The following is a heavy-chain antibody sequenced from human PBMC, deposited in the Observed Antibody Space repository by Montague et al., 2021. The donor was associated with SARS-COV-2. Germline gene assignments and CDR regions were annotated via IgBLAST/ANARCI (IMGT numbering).Heavy chain of an antibody. CDR2: IVNNGRKS. J-gene: IGHJ4*02. V-gene: IGHV3-23*01. CDR1: GFTFSSYA. Sequence: SLRLSCAASGFTFSSYAMSWVRQAPGKGLEWVSGIVNNGRKSFYADSVKGRFVISRDNSDKVVYLQLNSLRAEDTAIYYCVKETAAIGNPLFDSWGQGTLITVSS. D-gene: IGHD4-23*01. CDR3: VKETAAIGNPLFDS.